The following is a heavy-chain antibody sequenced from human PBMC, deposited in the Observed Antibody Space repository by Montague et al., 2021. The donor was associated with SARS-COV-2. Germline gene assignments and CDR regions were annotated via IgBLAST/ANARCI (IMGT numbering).Heavy chain of an antibody. CDR1: GFSLSTSGMC. Sequence: PALVKPTQTLTLTCTFSGFSLSTSGMCVSWIRQPPGKALEWLALIDWDDDKYYSTSLKTRLTISKDTSKNQVVLTMTNMDLVDTATYYCVRIRDYDILTGSYSGFDYWGQGTLVTVSS. CDR2: IDWDDDK. V-gene: IGHV2-70*01. D-gene: IGHD3-9*01. CDR3: VRIRDYDILTGSYSGFDY. J-gene: IGHJ4*02.